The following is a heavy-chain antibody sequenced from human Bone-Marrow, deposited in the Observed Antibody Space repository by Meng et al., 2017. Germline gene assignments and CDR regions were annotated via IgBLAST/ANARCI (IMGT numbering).Heavy chain of an antibody. CDR2: IKSKVDGGTT. D-gene: IGHD3-22*01. Sequence: GESLKISCVASGGTFRNFWMTWVRQAPGKGLEWVGRIKSKVDGGTTDFAAPVKGRFTISRDDAKNTLYLQMNSLRAEDTAVYYCARGGDYYDSSGYGANYGMDVWGQGTTVTVSS. CDR1: GGTFRNFW. V-gene: IGHV3-15*01. J-gene: IGHJ6*02. CDR3: ARGGDYYDSSGYGANYGMDV.